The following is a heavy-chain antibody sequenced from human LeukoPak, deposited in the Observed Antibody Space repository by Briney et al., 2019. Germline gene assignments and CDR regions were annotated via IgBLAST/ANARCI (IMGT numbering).Heavy chain of an antibody. CDR3: ARVQWELRGVGSYFDY. V-gene: IGHV3-7*01. D-gene: IGHD1-26*01. CDR1: GFTFSSYW. CDR2: IKQDGSEK. Sequence: GGSLRLSCAASGFTFSSYWMSWVRQARGKELEWVANIKQDGSEKYYVDSVKGRFTISRDNAKNSLYLQMNSLRAEDTAVYYCARVQWELRGVGSYFDYWGQGTLVTVFS. J-gene: IGHJ4*02.